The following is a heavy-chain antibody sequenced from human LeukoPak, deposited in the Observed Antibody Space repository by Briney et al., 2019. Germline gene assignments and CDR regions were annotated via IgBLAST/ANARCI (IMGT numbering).Heavy chain of an antibody. V-gene: IGHV1-18*01. CDR1: GYAFSSHP. Sequence: ASVKVSFTASGYAFSSHPVTWVRQAPGQGLEWMGWISAYSGNTSYAQRFQGRVTMSTETSTNTAYMELTSLRSDDTAIYFCARGSSSQYFRYWGQGTLVTVSS. J-gene: IGHJ1*01. CDR3: ARGSSSQYFRY. CDR2: ISAYSGNT. D-gene: IGHD3-3*01.